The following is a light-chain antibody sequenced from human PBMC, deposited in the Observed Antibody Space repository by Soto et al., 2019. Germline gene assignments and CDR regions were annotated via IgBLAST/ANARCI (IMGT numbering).Light chain of an antibody. CDR1: QTLVSSDGNTY. V-gene: IGKV2-30*01. CDR2: KVS. J-gene: IGKJ1*01. Sequence: DVVMTQSPLSLPVTLGQPASISCKSSQTLVSSDGNTYLNWFQQRPGQSPRRLIYKVSNRDSGVPDRFSGSGSGTDFTLKISREEAEDVGTYYCMQGAHWPPWTFGQGTKVEIK. CDR3: MQGAHWPPWT.